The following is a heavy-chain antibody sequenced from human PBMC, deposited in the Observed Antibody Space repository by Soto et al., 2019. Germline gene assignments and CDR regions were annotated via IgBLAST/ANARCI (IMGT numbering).Heavy chain of an antibody. Sequence: QVQLQESGPGLVKPSQTLSLTCTVSGGSVSGGVYYWNWIRQHPEKGLEWIGYIYYSGSTYYNPSPRSRVTISADTSKNQFSLKLRSVTVADTAVYYCARSSVAGAGYFQHWGQGTQVIVSS. CDR2: IYYSGST. V-gene: IGHV4-31*03. D-gene: IGHD6-19*01. J-gene: IGHJ1*01. CDR1: GGSVSGGVYY. CDR3: ARSSVAGAGYFQH.